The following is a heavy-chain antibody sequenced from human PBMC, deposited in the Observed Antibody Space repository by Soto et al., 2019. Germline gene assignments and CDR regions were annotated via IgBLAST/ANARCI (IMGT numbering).Heavy chain of an antibody. CDR2: ITSSGSLI. V-gene: IGHV3-48*03. D-gene: IGHD6-13*01. Sequence: EVQLVESGGGLVQPGGSLRLSCAASGFTFSSYDMNWVRQAPGKGLEWVSYITSSGSLIYYADSVRGRFTVSRDNGKNSLYLQMNSLRAEDTGVYYCARTMYSNRGWFDPWGQGTLVTVSS. CDR3: ARTMYSNRGWFDP. J-gene: IGHJ5*02. CDR1: GFTFSSYD.